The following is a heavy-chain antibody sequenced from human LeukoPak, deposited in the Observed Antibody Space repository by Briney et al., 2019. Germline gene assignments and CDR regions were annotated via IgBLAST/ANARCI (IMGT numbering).Heavy chain of an antibody. Sequence: GGSLRLSCAASGFSLSNYAMSWVRQAPGKGLEWVGRIKSKTDGGTTDYTAPVNGRFTISRDDSINTLYLQMNTLKAEDTAVYYCATYNYGSYFYGSIRYWGQGTLVTVSS. D-gene: IGHD3-10*01. J-gene: IGHJ4*02. CDR1: GFSLSNYA. CDR2: IKSKTDGGTT. CDR3: ATYNYGSYFYGSIRY. V-gene: IGHV3-15*01.